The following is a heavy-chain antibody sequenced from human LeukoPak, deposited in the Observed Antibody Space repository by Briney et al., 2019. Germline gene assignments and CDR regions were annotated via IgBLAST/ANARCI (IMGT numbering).Heavy chain of an antibody. Sequence: GGSLRLSCTASGFTFSSYGMHWVRQAPGKGLEWVAVISYDGSNKYCADSVKGRFTISRDDSKNTLSLQMNSLRAEDTAVYYCAKDRRSSWTFDYWGQGTLVTVSS. D-gene: IGHD3/OR15-3a*01. CDR1: GFTFSSYG. CDR3: AKDRRSSWTFDY. CDR2: ISYDGSNK. V-gene: IGHV3-30*18. J-gene: IGHJ4*02.